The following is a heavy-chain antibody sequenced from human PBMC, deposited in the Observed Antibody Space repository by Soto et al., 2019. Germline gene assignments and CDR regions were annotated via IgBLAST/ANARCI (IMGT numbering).Heavy chain of an antibody. CDR3: ARVDYYDSSGYYAY. Sequence: PSETLSLTCTVSGGSISSGGYYWSWIRQHPGKGLEWIGYIYYSGSTYYNPSLKSRVTISVDTSKNQFSLKLSSVTAADTAVYYCARVDYYDSSGYYAYWGQGTLVTVSS. CDR1: GGSISSGGYY. J-gene: IGHJ4*02. D-gene: IGHD3-22*01. CDR2: IYYSGST. V-gene: IGHV4-31*03.